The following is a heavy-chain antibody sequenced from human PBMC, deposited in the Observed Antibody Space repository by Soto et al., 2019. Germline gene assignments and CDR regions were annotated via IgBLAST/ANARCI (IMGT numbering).Heavy chain of an antibody. CDR3: ARGARYCSSTSCYKDAFDI. CDR1: GFTFSSYW. J-gene: IGHJ3*02. CDR2: INSDGSST. V-gene: IGHV3-74*01. D-gene: IGHD2-2*02. Sequence: GGSLRLSCAASGFTFSSYWMHWVHQAPGKGLVWVSRINSDGSSTSYADSVKVRFTISRANAKNTLYLQMNSLRAEDTAVYYCARGARYCSSTSCYKDAFDIWGQGTMVTVSS.